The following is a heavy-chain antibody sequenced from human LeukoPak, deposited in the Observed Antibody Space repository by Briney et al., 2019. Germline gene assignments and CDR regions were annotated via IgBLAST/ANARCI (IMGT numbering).Heavy chain of an antibody. V-gene: IGHV3-23*01. J-gene: IGHJ5*02. Sequence: GRSLRLSCAASGFTFSSYAMSWVRQAPGKGLEWVSAISGSGGSTYYADSVKGRFTISRDNSKNTLYLQMNSLRAEDTAVYYCAKVPDAHSGWYNWFDPWGQGTLVTVSS. CDR1: GFTFSSYA. CDR2: ISGSGGST. CDR3: AKVPDAHSGWYNWFDP. D-gene: IGHD6-19*01.